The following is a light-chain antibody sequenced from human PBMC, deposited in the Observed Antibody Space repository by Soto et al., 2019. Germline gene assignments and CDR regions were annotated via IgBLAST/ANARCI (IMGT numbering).Light chain of an antibody. J-gene: IGKJ1*01. Sequence: EIVLTQSPGTLSLSPGERATLSCRASQNVTSRYLAWYQQKPGQAPRLLIFGAFSRATGIPARFSGSGSGTEFNLTISSLQSEDFAVYYCQQYNNWPPWTFGQGTKVEIK. CDR1: QNVTSRY. V-gene: IGKV3-15*01. CDR3: QQYNNWPPWT. CDR2: GAF.